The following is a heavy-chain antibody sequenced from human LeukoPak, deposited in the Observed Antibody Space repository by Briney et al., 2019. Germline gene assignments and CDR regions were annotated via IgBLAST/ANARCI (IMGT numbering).Heavy chain of an antibody. J-gene: IGHJ4*02. V-gene: IGHV5-51*01. CDR1: GYSFFSNYW. CDR2: LYPGDSDS. D-gene: IGHD5-24*01. CDR3: ARASRDGYNQNFDY. Sequence: TGESLKISCKAYGYSFFSNYWIAWVRQMPGKGLEWMGILYPGDSDSRYSPSFQGQVTISADRSISTAYLHWSSLKVSDTAMYYCARASRDGYNQNFDYWGQGTLVTVSS.